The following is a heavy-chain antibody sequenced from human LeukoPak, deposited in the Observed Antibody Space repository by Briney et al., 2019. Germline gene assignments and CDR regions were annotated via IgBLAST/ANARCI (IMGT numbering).Heavy chain of an antibody. Sequence: GGSLRLSCVASGFSFTNAWMSWVRQAPGKGLEWVGRIKSKSDGWTPDYAAPVRGRFTISRDDSRNTLYLHMNSLNTEDTAVYYCTVDNDIVTGYYRGAFDIWGQGTKVTVSS. CDR1: GFSFTNAW. CDR3: TVDNDIVTGYYRGAFDI. J-gene: IGHJ3*02. V-gene: IGHV3-15*01. D-gene: IGHD3-9*01. CDR2: IKSKSDGWTP.